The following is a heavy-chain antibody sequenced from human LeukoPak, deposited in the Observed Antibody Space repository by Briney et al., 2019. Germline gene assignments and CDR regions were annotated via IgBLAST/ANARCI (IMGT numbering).Heavy chain of an antibody. Sequence: SETLSLTCTVSGGSISSSSYYWDWIRQPPGKGLEWIGSIYYSGSTYYNPSLKSRVTISVDTSKNQFSLKLSSVTAADTAVYCCALDLFGELSYWGQGTLVTVSS. J-gene: IGHJ4*02. CDR1: GGSISSSSYY. D-gene: IGHD3-10*02. CDR3: ALDLFGELSY. CDR2: IYYSGST. V-gene: IGHV4-39*01.